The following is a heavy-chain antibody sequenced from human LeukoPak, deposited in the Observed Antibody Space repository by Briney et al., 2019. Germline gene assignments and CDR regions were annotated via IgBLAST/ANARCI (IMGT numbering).Heavy chain of an antibody. V-gene: IGHV1-2*02. Sequence: ASVKVSCKASGYTFTGYYMHWVRQAPGQWLEWMGWISRNSGGANYAQKFQGRVTMTRDTSISTVYMELSRLRSDDTAVYYCARADLSPTYDYVWGSYRYGYFDYWGQGTLVTVSS. CDR3: ARADLSPTYDYVWGSYRYGYFDY. J-gene: IGHJ4*02. D-gene: IGHD3-16*02. CDR2: ISRNSGGA. CDR1: GYTFTGYY.